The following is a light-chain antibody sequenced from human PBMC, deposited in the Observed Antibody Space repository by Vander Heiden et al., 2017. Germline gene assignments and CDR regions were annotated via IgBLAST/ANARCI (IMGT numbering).Light chain of an antibody. CDR3: ATWDHSLRWG. J-gene: IGLJ3*02. CDR1: SSNIGNYY. V-gene: IGLV1-51*01. Sequence: QSVLTQPPSVSAAPGQKVTISCSGSSSNIGNYYVSWYQQLPGTAPKLRSCDNNKRPSGIPDRVSGSKSGTSDTLDITGLQTGNESDDDCATWDHSLRWGFCGGTKLTVL. CDR2: DNN.